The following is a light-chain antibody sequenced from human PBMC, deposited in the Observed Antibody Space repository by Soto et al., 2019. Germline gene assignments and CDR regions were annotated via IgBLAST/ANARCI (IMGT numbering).Light chain of an antibody. J-gene: IGLJ7*01. Sequence: QSVLTQPPSASGTPGQRVTISCSGSITNIGTNYVFWYQQLPGTAPKLLIFRNNQRPSGVPDRFSGSKSGTSASLAISGLRSEDEATFYCAAWDDSLSGTVFGGGTQLTVL. V-gene: IGLV1-47*01. CDR3: AAWDDSLSGTV. CDR2: RNN. CDR1: ITNIGTNY.